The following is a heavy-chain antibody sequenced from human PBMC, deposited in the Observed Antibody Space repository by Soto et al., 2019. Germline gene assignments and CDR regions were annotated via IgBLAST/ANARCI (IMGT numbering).Heavy chain of an antibody. V-gene: IGHV1-24*01. CDR1: GYTLTELS. Sequence: ASVKVSCKVSGYTLTELSMHWVRQAPGKGLEWMGGFDPEDGETIYAQKFQGRVTMTEDTSTDTAYMELSSLRSEDTAVYYCATTLYQWLAFDYWGQGTPVTAPQ. J-gene: IGHJ4*02. D-gene: IGHD6-19*01. CDR2: FDPEDGET. CDR3: ATTLYQWLAFDY.